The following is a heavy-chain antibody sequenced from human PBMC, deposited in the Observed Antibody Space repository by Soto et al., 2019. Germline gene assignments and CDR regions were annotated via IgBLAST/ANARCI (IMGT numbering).Heavy chain of an antibody. CDR2: ISGSGGST. CDR3: AKGIPFSYDSSGPDAFDI. J-gene: IGHJ3*02. D-gene: IGHD3-22*01. V-gene: IGHV3-23*01. CDR1: GFTFSSYA. Sequence: GGSLRLSCAASGFTFSSYAMSCVRQAPGKGLEWVSAISGSGGSTYYADSVKGRFTISRDNSKNTLYLQMNSLRAEDTAVYYCAKGIPFSYDSSGPDAFDIWGQGTMVTVSS.